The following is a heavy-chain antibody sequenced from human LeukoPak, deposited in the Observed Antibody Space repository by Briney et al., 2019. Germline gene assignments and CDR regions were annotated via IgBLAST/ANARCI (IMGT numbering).Heavy chain of an antibody. D-gene: IGHD6-13*01. Sequence: GGSLRLSCAASGFTFSSYSMNWVRQAPGKGLEWVSSISSSSSYIYYAGSVKGRFTISRDNAKNSLYLQMNSLRAEDTAVYYCARDPSMGIAAAGSRAEYYFDYWGQGTLVTVSS. CDR1: GFTFSSYS. J-gene: IGHJ4*02. CDR2: ISSSSSYI. CDR3: ARDPSMGIAAAGSRAEYYFDY. V-gene: IGHV3-21*01.